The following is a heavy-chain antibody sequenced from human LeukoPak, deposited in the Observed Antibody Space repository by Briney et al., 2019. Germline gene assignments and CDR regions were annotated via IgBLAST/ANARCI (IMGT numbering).Heavy chain of an antibody. J-gene: IGHJ4*02. CDR1: GFTFSSYS. Sequence: GGSLRLSCAASGFTFSSYSMNWVRQAPGKGVEWVSSISSSSSYIYYADSVKGRLTISGDNAKNSLYLQMNSLRAGDTAVYYCARDYNDYVWGSYRYPYYFDYWGQGTLVTVSS. CDR3: ARDYNDYVWGSYRYPYYFDY. D-gene: IGHD3-16*02. V-gene: IGHV3-21*01. CDR2: ISSSSSYI.